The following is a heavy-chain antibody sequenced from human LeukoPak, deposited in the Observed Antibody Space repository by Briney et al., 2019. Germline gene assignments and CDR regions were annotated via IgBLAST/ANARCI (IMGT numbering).Heavy chain of an antibody. CDR2: IIPIFGTA. V-gene: IGHV1-69*06. CDR1: GGTFSSYA. Sequence: ASVKVSCKASGGTFSSYAISWVRQAPGQGLEWMGGIIPIFGTANYAQKFQGRVTITADKSTSTAYMELSRLRSDDTAVYYCARVLFGSSGYYLGYWGQGTLVTVSS. D-gene: IGHD3-22*01. CDR3: ARVLFGSSGYYLGY. J-gene: IGHJ4*02.